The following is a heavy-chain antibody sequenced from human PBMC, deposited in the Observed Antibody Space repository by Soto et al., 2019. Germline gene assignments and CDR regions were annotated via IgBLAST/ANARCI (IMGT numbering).Heavy chain of an antibody. J-gene: IGHJ6*02. CDR3: ARPVATSNYYYTMDV. Sequence: GGSLRLSCEVSGLTFRSYGMNWVRQAPGKGLEWVAVIWYDGTDKYYAESVKGRFTISRDNSKNTLYLQVNSLRVEDTAVYYCARPVATSNYYYTMDVWGQGTTVTVSS. D-gene: IGHD5-12*01. CDR1: GLTFRSYG. V-gene: IGHV3-33*08. CDR2: IWYDGTDK.